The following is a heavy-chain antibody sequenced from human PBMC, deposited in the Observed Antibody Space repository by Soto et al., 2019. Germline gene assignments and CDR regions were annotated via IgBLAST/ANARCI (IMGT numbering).Heavy chain of an antibody. CDR1: GDSVTSNVW. J-gene: IGHJ4*02. Sequence: PSETLSLTCAVSGDSVTSNVWWSWVRQSPGKGLEWIGEAYHNGLTDYNPSLKSRVTMSVDTSKNEFSLKLTSLTAAGTAIYYCVRDAAVPGESDRFDSWGQGILVTVSS. CDR2: AYHNGLT. D-gene: IGHD6-19*01. CDR3: VRDAAVPGESDRFDS. V-gene: IGHV4-4*02.